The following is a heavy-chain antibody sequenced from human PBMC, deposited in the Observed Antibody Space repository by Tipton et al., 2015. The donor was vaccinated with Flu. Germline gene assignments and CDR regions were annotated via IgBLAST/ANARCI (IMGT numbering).Heavy chain of an antibody. Sequence: GSLRLSCAASGFTFSSYSMNWVRQAPGKGLEWVSSISSSSSYIYYADSVRGRFTLSRDNAKNSLYLQMNSLRAEDTAVYYCARDTLHSGYYDFWSGYSYYFDYWGQGTLVTVSS. D-gene: IGHD3-3*01. CDR3: ARDTLHSGYYDFWSGYSYYFDY. CDR1: GFTFSSYS. V-gene: IGHV3-21*01. CDR2: ISSSSSYI. J-gene: IGHJ4*02.